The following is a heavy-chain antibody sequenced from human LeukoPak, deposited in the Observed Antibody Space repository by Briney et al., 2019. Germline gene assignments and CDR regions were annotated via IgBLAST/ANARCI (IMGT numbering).Heavy chain of an antibody. CDR1: GGSISSYY. CDR2: IYYSGST. CDR3: ARIRDPYYYGMDV. D-gene: IGHD4-17*01. J-gene: IGHJ6*02. V-gene: IGHV4-59*01. Sequence: SETLSLTCTVSGGSISSYYWSWIRQPPGKGLEWIGYIYYSGSTNHNPSLKSRVTISVDTSKNQFSLKLSSVTAADTAVYYCARIRDPYYYGMDVWGQGTTVTVSS.